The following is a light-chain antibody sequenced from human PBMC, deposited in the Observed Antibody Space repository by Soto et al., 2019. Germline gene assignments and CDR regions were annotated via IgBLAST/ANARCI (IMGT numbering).Light chain of an antibody. CDR2: GAS. J-gene: IGKJ4*01. Sequence: EIVMTQSPATLSVSPGERATLSCRASQSVSSNLAWYQQKPGQAPRLLIYGASTRATGIPARFSGSGSGTEFTLTISSLQSEDFAVYYCQHYNNCPPPLTFGGGTKVEI. CDR1: QSVSSN. CDR3: QHYNNCPPPLT. V-gene: IGKV3-15*01.